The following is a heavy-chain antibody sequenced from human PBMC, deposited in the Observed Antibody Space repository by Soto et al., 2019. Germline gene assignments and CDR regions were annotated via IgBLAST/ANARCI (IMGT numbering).Heavy chain of an antibody. CDR2: SSNTGSFT. D-gene: IGHD1-1*01. V-gene: IGHV3-11*06. J-gene: IGHJ4*02. CDR1: EFNLSDHY. Sequence: WGALLVTCASSEFNLSDHYMSWIRQAPGKGLEWIGYSSNTGSFTIYADSVKGRFSISRDNAKNSLYLQINSLRGDDTAIYYCVRSGDNYNLLDYWGQGTTVTVSS. CDR3: VRSGDNYNLLDY.